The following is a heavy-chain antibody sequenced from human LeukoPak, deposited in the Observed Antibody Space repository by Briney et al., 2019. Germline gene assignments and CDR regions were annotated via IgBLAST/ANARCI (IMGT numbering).Heavy chain of an antibody. D-gene: IGHD2-2*01. CDR3: ARPYCSSTSCPNWFDP. CDR2: IYYSGST. CDR1: GGSISSSSYY. Sequence: SETLSLTCTVSGGSISSSSYYWGWIRQPPGKGLEWIGSIYYSGSTYYNPSLKSRVTISVDTSKNQFSLKLSSVTAADTAVYYCARPYCSSTSCPNWFDPWGQGTLVTVSS. J-gene: IGHJ5*02. V-gene: IGHV4-39*01.